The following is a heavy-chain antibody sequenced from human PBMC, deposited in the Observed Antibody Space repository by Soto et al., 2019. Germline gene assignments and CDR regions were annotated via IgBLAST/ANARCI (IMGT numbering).Heavy chain of an antibody. CDR1: GYTFTRNP. Sequence: QVQLVQSGSDLKKPGTSVKVSCKASGYTFTRNPINWVRQAPGQGLEWMGWINTKTGNPTYARDLTGRFVFSLDTSVSTAYLQIYSLRPEDTAVYFCARKVDVNYDYFDYWGQGTLVTVSS. CDR2: INTKTGNP. D-gene: IGHD4-4*01. CDR3: ARKVDVNYDYFDY. J-gene: IGHJ4*02. V-gene: IGHV7-4-1*01.